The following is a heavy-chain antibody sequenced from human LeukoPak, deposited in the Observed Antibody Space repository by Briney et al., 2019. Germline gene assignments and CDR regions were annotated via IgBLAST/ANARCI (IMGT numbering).Heavy chain of an antibody. CDR1: GGSFSSYY. Sequence: SETLSLTCTVSGGSFSSYYWSWIRQPPGKGLEWIGYIYYSGSTNYNPSLKSRVTISVDTSKNQFSLKLNSVTAADTAVYYCARRVVGATNYFDYWGQGTLVTVSS. CDR2: IYYSGST. J-gene: IGHJ4*02. CDR3: ARRVVGATNYFDY. D-gene: IGHD2-15*01. V-gene: IGHV4-59*08.